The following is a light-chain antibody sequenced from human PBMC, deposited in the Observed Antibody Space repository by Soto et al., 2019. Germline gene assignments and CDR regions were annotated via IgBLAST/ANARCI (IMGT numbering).Light chain of an antibody. CDR1: SSNVGAYNY. V-gene: IGLV2-11*01. CDR3: CSYAGTYSLV. J-gene: IGLJ1*01. CDR2: DVN. Sequence: QSALTQPRSVYGSPGQSVTISCTGTSSNVGAYNYVTWYQQHPGKAPKLMIYDVNKRPSGVPVRFSGSKSGNTASLTISGLKADDEADYYCCSYAGTYSLVFGSGTKLTVL.